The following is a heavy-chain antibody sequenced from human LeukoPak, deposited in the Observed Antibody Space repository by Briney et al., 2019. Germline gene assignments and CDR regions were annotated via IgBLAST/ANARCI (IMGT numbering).Heavy chain of an antibody. CDR3: ARDVGTALVTGDY. Sequence: SETLSLTCTVSGGFISSSNSHWAWIRQPPGKGLEWVGTIYYSGNTYYKSSLKSRVTISVDTSKNQFSLKLSSVTAADTAVYYCARDVGTALVTGDYWGQGTLVTVSA. D-gene: IGHD5-18*01. J-gene: IGHJ4*02. CDR1: GGFISSSNSH. V-gene: IGHV4-39*07. CDR2: IYYSGNT.